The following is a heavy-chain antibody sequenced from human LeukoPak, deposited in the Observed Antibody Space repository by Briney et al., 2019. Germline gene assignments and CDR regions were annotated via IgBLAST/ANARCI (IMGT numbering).Heavy chain of an antibody. V-gene: IGHV3-53*04. CDR1: GFTVSSNY. CDR3: ARELYYYGSGTQYYFDY. D-gene: IGHD3-10*01. Sequence: GGSLRLSCAASGFTVSSNYMSWVRQAPGKGLEWVSVIYSGGSTYYADSVKGRFTISRHNSKNTLYPQMNSLRAEDTAVYYCARELYYYGSGTQYYFDYWGQGTLVTVSS. J-gene: IGHJ4*02. CDR2: IYSGGST.